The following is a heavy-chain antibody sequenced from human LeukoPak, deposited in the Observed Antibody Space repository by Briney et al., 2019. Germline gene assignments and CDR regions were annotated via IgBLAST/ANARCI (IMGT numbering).Heavy chain of an antibody. V-gene: IGHV3-21*01. D-gene: IGHD3-22*01. CDR2: ISGSSSYI. J-gene: IGHJ5*02. CDR1: GFTFSSYS. CDR3: ARDPPEYYDSSGYYH. Sequence: KPGESLRLSCAASGFTFSSYSMNWVRQAPGKGLEWVSSISGSSSYINYADPVKGRFTISRDNAQNSLFLQLNSLRAEDTAVYYCARDPPEYYDSSGYYHWGQGTLVTVSS.